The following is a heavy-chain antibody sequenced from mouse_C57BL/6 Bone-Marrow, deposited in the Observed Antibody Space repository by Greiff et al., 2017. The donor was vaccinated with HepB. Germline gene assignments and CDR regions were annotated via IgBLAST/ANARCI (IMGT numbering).Heavy chain of an antibody. J-gene: IGHJ1*03. CDR3: ARQGGSSYEYFDV. Sequence: QVQLQQSGSELRSPGSSVKLSCKDFDSEVFPIAYMSWVRQKPGHGFEWIGGILPSIGRTIYGEKFEDKATLDTDTLSNTAYLELNSLTSEDSAIYYCARQGGSSYEYFDVWGTGTTVTVSS. CDR2: ILPSIGRT. D-gene: IGHD1-1*01. V-gene: IGHV15-2*01. CDR1: DSEVFPIAY.